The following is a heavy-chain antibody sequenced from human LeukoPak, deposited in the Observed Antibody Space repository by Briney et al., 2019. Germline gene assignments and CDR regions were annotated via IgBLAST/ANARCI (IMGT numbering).Heavy chain of an antibody. CDR2: ISAYNGNT. J-gene: IGHJ4*02. V-gene: IGHV1-18*01. CDR1: GYTFTSYG. D-gene: IGHD1-26*01. CDR3: ARDLRKWELPCFGY. Sequence: ASVKVSCKASGYTFTSYGISWVRQAPGQGLEWMGWISAYNGNTNYAQKLQGRVTMTTDTSTSTAYMELRSLRSDDTAVYYCARDLRKWELPCFGYWGQGTLVTVSS.